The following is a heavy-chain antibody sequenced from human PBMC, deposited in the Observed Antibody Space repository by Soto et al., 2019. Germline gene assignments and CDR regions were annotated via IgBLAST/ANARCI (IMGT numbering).Heavy chain of an antibody. D-gene: IGHD6-19*01. CDR3: ARRIPYSSGSFYYYGMDV. CDR1: GFTFSSYE. V-gene: IGHV3-48*03. J-gene: IGHJ6*02. CDR2: ISSSGSTI. Sequence: CGSLRLSCAASGFTFSSYEMNWFRQAPGKGLEWVSYISSSGSTIYYADSVKGRFTISRDNAKNSLYLQMNSLRAEDTAVYYCARRIPYSSGSFYYYGMDVWGQGTTVTVSS.